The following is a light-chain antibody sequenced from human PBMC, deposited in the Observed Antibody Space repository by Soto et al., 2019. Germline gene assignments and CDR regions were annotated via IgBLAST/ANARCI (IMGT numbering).Light chain of an antibody. Sequence: EILTTQSPATLSVSPGERATLSCRASQSVSSNLAWYQQKPGQAPRLLIYGASTRATGIPARFSGSGSGTEFTLTISSLQSEDFAVYYCQQYNNWPPWTFGQGTKVDIK. J-gene: IGKJ1*01. CDR2: GAS. CDR1: QSVSSN. CDR3: QQYNNWPPWT. V-gene: IGKV3-15*01.